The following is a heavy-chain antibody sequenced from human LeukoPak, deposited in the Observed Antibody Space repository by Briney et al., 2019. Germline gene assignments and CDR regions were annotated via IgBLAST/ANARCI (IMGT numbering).Heavy chain of an antibody. CDR2: ISPSGGST. D-gene: IGHD4-17*01. Sequence: ASVKVSCKAFGYTFTSNYVHWVRQAPGQGPEWMGVISPSGGSTTYAQKFQGRVTLTRDMSTSTDYLELSSLRSEDTAVYYCAREKKLTVTIDYWGQGTLVTVSS. CDR1: GYTFTSNY. J-gene: IGHJ4*02. V-gene: IGHV1-46*01. CDR3: AREKKLTVTIDY.